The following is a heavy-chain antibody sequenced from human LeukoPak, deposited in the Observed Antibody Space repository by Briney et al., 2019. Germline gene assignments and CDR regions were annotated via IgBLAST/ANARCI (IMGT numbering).Heavy chain of an antibody. V-gene: IGHV1-2*02. D-gene: IGHD3-3*01. CDR2: INPNSGDT. CDR3: ASISEVWSGYYTVHHDY. Sequence: ASVKVSCKASGYTFTSYGISWARQAPGQGLEWMGRINPNSGDTNYAQKFLGRVTMTRDTSISTAYMELSSLTSDDTAVYYCASISEVWSGYYTVHHDYWGQGTLVTVSS. CDR1: GYTFTSYG. J-gene: IGHJ4*02.